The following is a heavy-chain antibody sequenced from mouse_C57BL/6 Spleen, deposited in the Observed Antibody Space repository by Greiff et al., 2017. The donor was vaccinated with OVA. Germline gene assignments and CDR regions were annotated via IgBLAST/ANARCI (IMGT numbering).Heavy chain of an antibody. CDR2: ISYSGST. CDR3: ARAGSNSFAY. J-gene: IGHJ3*01. CDR1: GYSITSGYD. Sequence: EVQVVESGPGMVKPSQSLSLTCTVTGYSITSGYDWHWIRHFPGNKLEWMGYISYSGSTNYNPSLKSRISITHDTSKNHFFLKLNSVTTEDTATYYCARAGSNSFAYWGQGTLVTVSA. D-gene: IGHD2-5*01. V-gene: IGHV3-1*01.